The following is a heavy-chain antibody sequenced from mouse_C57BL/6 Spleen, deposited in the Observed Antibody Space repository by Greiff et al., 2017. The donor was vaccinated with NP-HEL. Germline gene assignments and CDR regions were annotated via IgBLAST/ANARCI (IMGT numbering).Heavy chain of an antibody. J-gene: IGHJ4*01. CDR2: FHPYNDDT. CDR1: GYTFTTYP. CDR3: ARRVGNYGYAMDY. D-gene: IGHD2-1*01. V-gene: IGHV1-47*01. Sequence: VQLVESGAELVKPGASVKMPCKASGYTFTTYPIEWMKQNHGKSLEWIGNFHPYNDDTKYNEKFKGKATLTVEKSSSTVYFALSRLTSDDSAVYYCARRVGNYGYAMDYWGQGTSVTVSS.